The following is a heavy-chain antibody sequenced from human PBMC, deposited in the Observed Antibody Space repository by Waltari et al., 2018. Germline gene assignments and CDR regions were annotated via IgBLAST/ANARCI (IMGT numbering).Heavy chain of an antibody. CDR3: ARVGYGVPTYSYYGMDV. V-gene: IGHV1-18*01. J-gene: IGHJ6*02. CDR2: IGTYNGIT. D-gene: IGHD3-16*01. Sequence: QVHLVQSGPEVKRPGASVKVSCKASGYTFTPHGISWVRQAPGHGLEWMGWIGTYNGITNFAERVEDRVTMTVDSPTSTAYMELRNLRSDDTAVYYCARVGYGVPTYSYYGMDVWGQGTTVTVSS. CDR1: GYTFTPHG.